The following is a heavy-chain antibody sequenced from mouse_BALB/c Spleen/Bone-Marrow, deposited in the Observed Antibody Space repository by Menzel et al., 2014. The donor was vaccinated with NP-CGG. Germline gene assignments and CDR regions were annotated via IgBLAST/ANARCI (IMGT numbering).Heavy chain of an antibody. CDR3: IYYGNHYAMDY. J-gene: IGHJ4*01. V-gene: IGHV1S81*02. CDR1: GYTFTSYY. Sequence: VQLQQSGAELVKPGASVKLSCKASGYTFTSYYMYWVKQRPGQGLEWIGEINPSNGGTNFNEKFKSKATLTVDKSSSTAYMQLSSLTSEDSAVYYCIYYGNHYAMDYWGQGTSVTVSS. CDR2: INPSNGGT. D-gene: IGHD2-1*01.